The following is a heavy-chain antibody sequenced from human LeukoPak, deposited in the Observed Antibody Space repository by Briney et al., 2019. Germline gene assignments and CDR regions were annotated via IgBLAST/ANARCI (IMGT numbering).Heavy chain of an antibody. V-gene: IGHV5-51*01. CDR2: IYPGDSDT. Sequence: GESLKISCKGSGYSFTSYWIGCVRQMPGKGLEWMGIIYPGDSDTRYSPSFQGQVTISADKSISTAYLQWSSLKASDTAMYYCARVGKYYYGSGSYYFFDYWGQGTLVTVSS. D-gene: IGHD3-10*01. J-gene: IGHJ4*02. CDR1: GYSFTSYW. CDR3: ARVGKYYYGSGSYYFFDY.